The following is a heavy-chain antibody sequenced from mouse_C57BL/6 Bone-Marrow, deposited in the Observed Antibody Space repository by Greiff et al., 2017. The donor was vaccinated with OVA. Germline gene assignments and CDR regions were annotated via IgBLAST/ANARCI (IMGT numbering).Heavy chain of an antibody. J-gene: IGHJ1*03. Sequence: EVKLEESGPSLVRPSQTLSLTCTATGFSINSYCYWFWIRQFPGNKLEYIGYTFYSGITYYNPSLESRTYITRDTSKNQFSLKLSSVTTEDTATYYCARGSNRSYWYFDVWGTGTTVTVSS. CDR2: TFYSGIT. D-gene: IGHD2-5*01. CDR1: GFSINSYCY. V-gene: IGHV3-3*01. CDR3: ARGSNRSYWYFDV.